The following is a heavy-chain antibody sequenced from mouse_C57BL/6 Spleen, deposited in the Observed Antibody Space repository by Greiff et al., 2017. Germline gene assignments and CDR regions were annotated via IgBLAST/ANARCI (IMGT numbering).Heavy chain of an antibody. CDR2: IRNKANNHAT. CDR3: TRDYGSSYRFDY. D-gene: IGHD1-1*01. J-gene: IGHJ2*01. CDR1: GFTFSDAW. Sequence: DVQLVESGGGLVQPGGSMKLSCAASGFTFSDAWMDWVRQSPEKGLEWVAEIRNKANNHATYYAESVKGRFTISSDDSKSSVYLQMNSLRAEDTGIYYCTRDYGSSYRFDYWGQGTTLTVSS. V-gene: IGHV6-6*01.